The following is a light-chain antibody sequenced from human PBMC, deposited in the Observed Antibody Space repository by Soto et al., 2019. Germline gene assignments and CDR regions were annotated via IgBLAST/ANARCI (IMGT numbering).Light chain of an antibody. CDR3: QQYNSYAWT. Sequence: DIQMTQSPSTLSASVGDRVTITCRASQSISSWLAWYQQKPGKAPKLLIYKASSLESGVPSRFSGSGSGTEFTIPISSLQPDDFATYYCQQYNSYAWTFGQGTKVEIK. V-gene: IGKV1-5*03. J-gene: IGKJ1*01. CDR1: QSISSW. CDR2: KAS.